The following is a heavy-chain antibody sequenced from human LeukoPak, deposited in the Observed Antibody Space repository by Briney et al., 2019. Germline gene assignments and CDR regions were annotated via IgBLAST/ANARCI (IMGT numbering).Heavy chain of an antibody. D-gene: IGHD1-20*01. V-gene: IGHV3-30*18. CDR2: IFYDGSGK. CDR3: AKDHNRTDYFFDY. J-gene: IGHJ4*02. Sequence: GRSLRLSCAASGFTFSSYGMHWVRQAPGKGLEWVAVIFYDGSGKYYADSVKSRFTISRDNSKNTLYLQMNSLRAEDTAVYYCAKDHNRTDYFFDYWGQGTLVTVSS. CDR1: GFTFSSYG.